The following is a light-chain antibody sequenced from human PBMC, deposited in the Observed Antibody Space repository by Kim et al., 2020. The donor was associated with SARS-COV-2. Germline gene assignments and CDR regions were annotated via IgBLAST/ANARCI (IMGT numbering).Light chain of an antibody. CDR1: QSVREW. V-gene: IGKV1-5*03. J-gene: IGKJ2*01. CDR3: QQYSEYSYT. CDR2: KAS. Sequence: SASVGDRVSNTCRASQSVREWLAWYQQKPGKAPGLLIYKASDLEAGVPSRFSGSGSGTEFTLTIDSLRPEDFATYYCQQYSEYSYTFGQGTKLEI.